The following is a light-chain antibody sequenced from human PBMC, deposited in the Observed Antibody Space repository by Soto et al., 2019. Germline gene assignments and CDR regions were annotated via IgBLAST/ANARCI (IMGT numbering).Light chain of an antibody. V-gene: IGKV3-15*01. J-gene: IGKJ1*01. Sequence: EIVLTQSPATLSLSPGERATLSCRASQSVSSYLAWYQQKPGQAPRLLIYGASTRATGIPARFSGSGSGTDFTLTISGLQSEDSAVYYCQQYNNWPWTFGPGTKVDIK. CDR1: QSVSSY. CDR2: GAS. CDR3: QQYNNWPWT.